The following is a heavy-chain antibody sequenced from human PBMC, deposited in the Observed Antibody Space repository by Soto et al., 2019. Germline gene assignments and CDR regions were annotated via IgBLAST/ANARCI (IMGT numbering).Heavy chain of an antibody. CDR3: SRGGTCTSATTLYPP. V-gene: IGHV3-64*01. Sequence: EVQLVESGGGLVQPGGSLRLSCAASGFTFSSYAMHWVRQAPGKGLEYVSAISSNGGRTYYANSVKGRFTISRDNSNNTLYLQLCTLTADDMALYYCSRGGTCTSATTLYPPCGQRTLVTVSS. J-gene: IGHJ5*02. CDR2: ISSNGGRT. D-gene: IGHD1-1*01. CDR1: GFTFSSYA.